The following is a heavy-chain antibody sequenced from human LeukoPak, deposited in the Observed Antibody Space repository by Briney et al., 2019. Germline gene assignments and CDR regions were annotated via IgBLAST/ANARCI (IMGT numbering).Heavy chain of an antibody. Sequence: GGSLRLSCAASGFSFSTYETNWVRQAPGKGLEWVSYISSSGGTIYYADSLQGRFTISRDNAKNSLYLQMNSLRAEDTSVYYCARVAYTYGFDYWGQGTLVTVSS. CDR3: ARVAYTYGFDY. D-gene: IGHD5-18*01. V-gene: IGHV3-48*03. CDR1: GFSFSTYE. J-gene: IGHJ4*02. CDR2: ISSSGGTI.